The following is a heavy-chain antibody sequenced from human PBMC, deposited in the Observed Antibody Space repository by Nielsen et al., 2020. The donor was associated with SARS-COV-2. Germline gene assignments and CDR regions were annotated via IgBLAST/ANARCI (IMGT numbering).Heavy chain of an antibody. CDR1: GGSISSGGYY. D-gene: IGHD2-8*01. V-gene: IGHV4-39*07. CDR2: ISHSGNT. Sequence: SETLSLTCTVSGGSISSGGYYWSWIRQHPGKGLEWIAEISHSGNTTYNPSLQRRVTMSVDTSKNQFSLRLSSVTAADSAVYYCARGVHASDQYYYYYYMDVWGTGTTVTVSS. CDR3: ARGVHASDQYYYYYYMDV. J-gene: IGHJ6*03.